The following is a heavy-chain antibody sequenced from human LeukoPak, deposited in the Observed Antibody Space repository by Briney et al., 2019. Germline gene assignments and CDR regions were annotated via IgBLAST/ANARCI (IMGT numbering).Heavy chain of an antibody. V-gene: IGHV3-21*01. CDR2: ISSSSSYI. CDR1: GFTFSRYS. J-gene: IGHJ5*02. D-gene: IGHD2-2*01. CDR3: AKDNPIEKVPGLGPGS. Sequence: GGSLRLSCAASGFTFSRYSMNWVRQAPGKGLEWVSSISSSSSYIYYADSVKGRFTISRDNAKNSLYLQMNSLRPEDTAVYYCAKDNPIEKVPGLGPGSWGQGTLVTVSS.